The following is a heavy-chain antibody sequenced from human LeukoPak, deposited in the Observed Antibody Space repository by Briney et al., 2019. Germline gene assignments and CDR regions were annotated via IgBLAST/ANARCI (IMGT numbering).Heavy chain of an antibody. Sequence: GGPLGLSRAPSVFSVFNAGRSGSRRAPGQGLEWVGRIKSKDDGGTTGYAAPVEGRFSISRDASENTLYLQMNSLQTDDTAVYYCVIYPGRWGQGTLVTVSS. CDR1: VFSVFNAG. J-gene: IGHJ4*02. CDR3: VIYPGR. CDR2: IKSKDDGGTT. V-gene: IGHV3-15*05. D-gene: IGHD3-16*02.